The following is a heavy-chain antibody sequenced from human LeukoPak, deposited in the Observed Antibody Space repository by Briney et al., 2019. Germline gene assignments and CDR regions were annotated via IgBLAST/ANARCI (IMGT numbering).Heavy chain of an antibody. CDR2: INPNTGGT. J-gene: IGHJ4*01. CDR1: GYTFTGYY. D-gene: IGHD4-17*01. Sequence: ASVKVSCKASGYTFTGYYMHWVRQAPGQGFEWMGWINPNTGGTHYAQNFQGRVTMTRDTSICTAYMAFSRLKSDDTAVYFCARGDGDYVGNDYWGHGTLVTVSS. V-gene: IGHV1-2*02. CDR3: ARGDGDYVGNDY.